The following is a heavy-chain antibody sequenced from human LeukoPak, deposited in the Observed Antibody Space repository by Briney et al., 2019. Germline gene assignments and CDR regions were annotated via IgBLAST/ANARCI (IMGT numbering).Heavy chain of an antibody. V-gene: IGHV4-59*01. J-gene: IGHJ4*01. CDR2: VSYAGTT. CDR3: ARCGYSYGTGYYFDY. Sequence: ASETLSLTCTVSGGSIRNYYWSWIRQPPGKGLEWIGNVSYAGTTGYNAYPKSRVTLSVDTTKNHFSLKLTSGTAADTAVYYCARCGYSYGTGYYFDYWGPGSLVTVSS. CDR1: GGSIRNYY. D-gene: IGHD5-18*01.